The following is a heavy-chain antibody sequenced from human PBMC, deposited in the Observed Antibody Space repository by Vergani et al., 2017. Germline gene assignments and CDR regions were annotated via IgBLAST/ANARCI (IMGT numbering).Heavy chain of an antibody. V-gene: IGHV1-69*12. J-gene: IGHJ6*02. CDR2: IIPIFGTA. CDR1: GGTFSSYA. D-gene: IGHD4-23*01. CDR3: ARDRPVVTPFTHYYYSGMDV. Sequence: QVQLVQSGAEVKKPGSSVKVSCKASGGTFSSYAISWVRQAPGQGLEWMGGIIPIFGTANYAQKLQGRVTITADESTSTAYMELSSLRSEDTAVYYCARDRPVVTPFTHYYYSGMDVWGQGTTVTVSS.